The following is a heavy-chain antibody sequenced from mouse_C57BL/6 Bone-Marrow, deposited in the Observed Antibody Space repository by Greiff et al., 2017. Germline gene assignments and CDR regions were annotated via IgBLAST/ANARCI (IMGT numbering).Heavy chain of an antibody. Sequence: VQLQQSGPGMVKPSQSLSLTCTVTGYSITSGYDWHWIRHFPGNKLEWMGYISYSGSTNYNPSLKSRISITHDTSKNHFFLKLNSVTTEDTATYYCARGDYDVYYYAMDYWGQGTSVTVSS. CDR3: ARGDYDVYYYAMDY. CDR2: ISYSGST. CDR1: GYSITSGYD. J-gene: IGHJ4*01. D-gene: IGHD2-4*01. V-gene: IGHV3-1*01.